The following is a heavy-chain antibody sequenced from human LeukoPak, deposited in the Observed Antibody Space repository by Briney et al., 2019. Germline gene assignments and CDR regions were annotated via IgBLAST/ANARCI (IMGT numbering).Heavy chain of an antibody. Sequence: ASVKVSCKASGYTFTGYYMQWVRQAPGQGLEWMGWINPNSGGTNYAQKFQGRVTMTRDTSISTAYMELSRLRSDDTAVYYCARMYYYDSSGYLVGAFDIWGQGTMVTVSS. J-gene: IGHJ3*02. V-gene: IGHV1-2*02. D-gene: IGHD3-22*01. CDR2: INPNSGGT. CDR3: ARMYYYDSSGYLVGAFDI. CDR1: GYTFTGYY.